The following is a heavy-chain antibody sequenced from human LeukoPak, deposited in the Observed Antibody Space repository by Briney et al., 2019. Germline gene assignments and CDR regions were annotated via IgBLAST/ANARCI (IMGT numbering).Heavy chain of an antibody. Sequence: ASVKVSCKASGYTYTSYGISWVRQAPGQGLELMGWISAYNGNTNYAQKLQGRVTMTTDTSTSTAYMELRSLRSDDTAVYYCARDTVVTPGWYFDLWGRGTLVTVSS. V-gene: IGHV1-18*01. CDR2: ISAYNGNT. CDR3: ARDTVVTPGWYFDL. J-gene: IGHJ2*01. D-gene: IGHD4-23*01. CDR1: GYTYTSYG.